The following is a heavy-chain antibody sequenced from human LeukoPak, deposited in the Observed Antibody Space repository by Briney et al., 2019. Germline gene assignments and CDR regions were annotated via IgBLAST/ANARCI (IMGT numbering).Heavy chain of an antibody. D-gene: IGHD3-9*01. CDR2: IKEDGSEK. V-gene: IGHV3-7*03. Sequence: GGSLRLSCAASGFTLSSYWMNWVRQAPGKGLEWVANIKEDGSEKYYVDSVKGRFTISRDNSKDTLYLQMNNLRAEDTAIYYCAKAANYDILTGYYLDYWGQGTLVTVSS. CDR1: GFTLSSYW. J-gene: IGHJ4*02. CDR3: AKAANYDILTGYYLDY.